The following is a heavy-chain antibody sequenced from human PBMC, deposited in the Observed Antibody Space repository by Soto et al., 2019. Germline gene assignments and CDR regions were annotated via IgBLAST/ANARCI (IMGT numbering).Heavy chain of an antibody. Sequence: PWETLSLTCTVSGGSISSGGYYWSWIRQHPGKGLEWIGYIYYSGSTYYNPSLKSRVTISVDTSKNQFSLKLSSVTAADTAVYYCARTRNDYGEAWFDPWGQGTLVTVSS. CDR2: IYYSGST. CDR1: GGSISSGGYY. D-gene: IGHD4-17*01. J-gene: IGHJ5*02. CDR3: ARTRNDYGEAWFDP. V-gene: IGHV4-31*03.